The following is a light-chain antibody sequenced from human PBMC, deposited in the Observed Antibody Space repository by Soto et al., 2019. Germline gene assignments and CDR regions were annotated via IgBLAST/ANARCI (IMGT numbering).Light chain of an antibody. CDR2: GVS. V-gene: IGKV3-15*01. CDR3: QQYDYWPRT. Sequence: EIVLTQSPGTLSVSPGERATLSCRASQSVRSNKLAWYQQKPGQAPRLLLFGVSNRATGIPARFSGSGSGTDFSLTISSLQSEDFAVYYCQQYDYWPRTFGQGTKVDIK. J-gene: IGKJ1*01. CDR1: QSVRSN.